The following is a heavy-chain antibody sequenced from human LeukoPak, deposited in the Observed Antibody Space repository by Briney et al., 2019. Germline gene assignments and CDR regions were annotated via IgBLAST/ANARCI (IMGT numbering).Heavy chain of an antibody. V-gene: IGHV3-23*01. Sequence: GGSLRLSCAASGFTFSSYAMSWVRQAPGKGLEWVSAISGSGGSTCYADSVKGRFTISRDNSKNTLYLQMNSLRAEDTAVYYCAKDRNGSGSYSYFFDYWGQGTLVTVSS. J-gene: IGHJ4*02. D-gene: IGHD3-10*01. CDR2: ISGSGGST. CDR3: AKDRNGSGSYSYFFDY. CDR1: GFTFSSYA.